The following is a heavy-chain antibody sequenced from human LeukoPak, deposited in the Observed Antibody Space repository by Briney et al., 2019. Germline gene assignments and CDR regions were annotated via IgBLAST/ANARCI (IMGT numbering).Heavy chain of an antibody. V-gene: IGHV1-18*01. D-gene: IGHD3-9*01. CDR1: GYTFTSYG. CDR3: ARGNDYDILTGYYNVGRGFDY. CDR2: ISAYNGNT. J-gene: IGHJ4*02. Sequence: ASVKVSCTASGYTFTSYGISWVRQAPGQGLEWMGWISAYNGNTNYAQKLQGRVTMTTDTSTSTAYMELRSLRSDDTAVYYCARGNDYDILTGYYNVGRGFDYWGQGTLVTVSS.